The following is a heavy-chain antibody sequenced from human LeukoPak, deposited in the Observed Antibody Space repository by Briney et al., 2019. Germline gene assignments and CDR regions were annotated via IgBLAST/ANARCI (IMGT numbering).Heavy chain of an antibody. V-gene: IGHV4-34*01. J-gene: IGHJ2*01. CDR2: INHSGST. Sequence: SETLSLTCAVYGGSFSGYYWSWIRQPPGKGLEWIGEINHSGSTDYNPSLKRRVTISVDTSKNQFSLKLSSVTAADTAVYYCARVQWLVPDYWYFDLWGRGTLVTVSS. CDR3: ARVQWLVPDYWYFDL. CDR1: GGSFSGYY. D-gene: IGHD6-19*01.